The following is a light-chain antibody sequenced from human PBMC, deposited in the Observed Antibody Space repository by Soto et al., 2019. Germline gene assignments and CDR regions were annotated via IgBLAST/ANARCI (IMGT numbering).Light chain of an antibody. CDR3: SSYAGNNTYV. Sequence: QSALTQPPSAPGSPGQSFTISCTGTSSDIGAYNYVSWYQQRPGKAPKLMIYEVSRRPSGVPYRFSGSKSGSTASLTVSGLRTEDEADYYCSSYAGNNTYVFGSGTKVTVL. CDR2: EVS. CDR1: SSDIGAYNY. J-gene: IGLJ1*01. V-gene: IGLV2-8*01.